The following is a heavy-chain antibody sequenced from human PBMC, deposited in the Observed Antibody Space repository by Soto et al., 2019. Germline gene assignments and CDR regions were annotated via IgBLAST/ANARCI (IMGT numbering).Heavy chain of an antibody. CDR3: ARERASPGYCSGGSCYYFGLDV. V-gene: IGHV1-18*01. Sequence: QVQLEQSGAEVKKPGASVKVSCKASGYIFSSYGISWVRQAPGQGLEWMGWITTYNGNTNYAQRLQGRGAMTTDTSTSTAYMELRSLRSDDTAVYYCARERASPGYCSGGSCYYFGLDVWGQGTTVTVSS. J-gene: IGHJ6*02. D-gene: IGHD2-15*01. CDR2: ITTYNGNT. CDR1: GYIFSSYG.